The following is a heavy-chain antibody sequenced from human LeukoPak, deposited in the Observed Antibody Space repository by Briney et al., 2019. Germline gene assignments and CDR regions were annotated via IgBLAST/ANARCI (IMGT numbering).Heavy chain of an antibody. CDR2: ISWNGGSI. D-gene: IGHD6-13*01. V-gene: IGHV3-9*01. CDR1: GFSFEDYA. Sequence: GRSLRLSCAASGFSFEDYAMHWVRQAPGKGIGWVSGISWNGGSIGYADSVKGRFTISRDNAKNSLYLQMNSLRADDTALYYCAKDRGSSRYGRLDYWGQGTLVTVSS. CDR3: AKDRGSSRYGRLDY. J-gene: IGHJ4*02.